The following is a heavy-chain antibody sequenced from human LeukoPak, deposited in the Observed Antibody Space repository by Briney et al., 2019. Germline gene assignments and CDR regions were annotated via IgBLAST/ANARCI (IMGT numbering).Heavy chain of an antibody. CDR1: GYTFTSYG. J-gene: IGHJ4*02. Sequence: ASVKVSCTASGYTFTSYGISWVRQAPGQGLEWMGWISAYNGNTNYAQKLQGRVTMTTDTSTSTAYMELRSLRSDDTAVYYCARDERNTCRAADCYYFDYWGQGTLVTVSS. D-gene: IGHD2-21*02. CDR3: ARDERNTCRAADCYYFDY. CDR2: ISAYNGNT. V-gene: IGHV1-18*01.